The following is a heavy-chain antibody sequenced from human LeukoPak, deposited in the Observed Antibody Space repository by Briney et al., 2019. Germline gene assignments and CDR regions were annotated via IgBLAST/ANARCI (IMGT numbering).Heavy chain of an antibody. CDR2: INPNSGAT. J-gene: IGHJ4*02. CDR1: GYTFTAYY. D-gene: IGHD3-22*01. CDR3: GRGYDSSGYYSGTLDH. V-gene: IGHV1-2*02. Sequence: ASVKVSCKTSGYTFTAYYLHWVRQAPGQGLEWMGWINPNSGATSYAQKFQGRVTMPSDTSISTACMELSRLRSDDTAVYYCGRGYDSSGYYSGTLDHWGQETLVTVSS.